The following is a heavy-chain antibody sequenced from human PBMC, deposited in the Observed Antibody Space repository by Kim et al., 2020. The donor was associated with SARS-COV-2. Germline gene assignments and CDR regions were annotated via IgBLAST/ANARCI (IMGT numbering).Heavy chain of an antibody. CDR1: GGTFSSYA. Sequence: SVKVSCKASGGTFSSYAISWVRQAPGQGLEWMGRIIPILGIANYAQKFQGRVTITADKSTSTAYMELSSLRSEDTAVYYCARDRGSGSSPFDLWGRGTLVTVSS. J-gene: IGHJ2*01. D-gene: IGHD3-10*01. CDR3: ARDRGSGSSPFDL. CDR2: IIPILGIA. V-gene: IGHV1-69*04.